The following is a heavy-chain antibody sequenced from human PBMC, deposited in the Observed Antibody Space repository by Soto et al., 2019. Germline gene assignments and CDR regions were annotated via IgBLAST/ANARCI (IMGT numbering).Heavy chain of an antibody. D-gene: IGHD6-13*01. CDR3: ARERPAPAAAFFYYGHNV. CDR1: GGAFNNYA. V-gene: IGHV1-69*01. Sequence: QVQLVQSGAEVKRPGSSVKVSCKASGGAFNNYAIYWVRQAPGHGLEWLGPIVPVFPSVYYAPRFQGRLTITADGSSGTVYSMLNCLKSEDTAVYYWARERPAPAAAFFYYGHNVRGQGTSVSVS. J-gene: IGHJ6*02. CDR2: IVPVFPSV.